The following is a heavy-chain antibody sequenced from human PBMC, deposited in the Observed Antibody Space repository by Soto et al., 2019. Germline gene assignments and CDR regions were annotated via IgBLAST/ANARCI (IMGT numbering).Heavy chain of an antibody. Sequence: SETLSLTCTVSDGSISSGGYYWSWIRQHPGKGLEWIGYIYYSGSTYYNPSLKSRVTISVDTSKNQFSLKLSSVTAADTAVYYCASTPTTVTTHTHFDYWGQGTLVTVSS. V-gene: IGHV4-31*03. J-gene: IGHJ4*02. CDR3: ASTPTTVTTHTHFDY. CDR1: DGSISSGGYY. CDR2: IYYSGST. D-gene: IGHD4-17*01.